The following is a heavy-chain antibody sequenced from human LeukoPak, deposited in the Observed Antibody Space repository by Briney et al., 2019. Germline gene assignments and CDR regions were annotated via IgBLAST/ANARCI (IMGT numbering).Heavy chain of an antibody. CDR2: IYHSGST. CDR1: GGSISSSSYY. J-gene: IGHJ5*02. CDR3: ARAPYYYDSSGLGWFDP. Sequence: SETLSLTCTVSGGSISSSSYYWAWIRQPPGKGLEWIGSIYHSGSTYYNPSLKSRVTISVDTSKNQFSLKLSSVTAADTAVYYCARAPYYYDSSGLGWFDPWGQGTLVTVSS. D-gene: IGHD3-22*01. V-gene: IGHV4-39*07.